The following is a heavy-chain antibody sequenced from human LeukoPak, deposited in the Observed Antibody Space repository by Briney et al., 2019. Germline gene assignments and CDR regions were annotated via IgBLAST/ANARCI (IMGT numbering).Heavy chain of an antibody. V-gene: IGHV1-8*01. CDR1: GYTFTSYD. D-gene: IGHD3-16*02. J-gene: IGHJ5*02. Sequence: ASVKVSCKASGYTFTSYDINWVRQATGQGLEWMGWMNPNSGNTGYAQKFQGRVTMTRNTSISTAYMELSSLRSEDTAVYYCARFRGGRDDVWGSYRPGPWGQGTLVTVSS. CDR3: ARFRGGRDDVWGSYRPGP. CDR2: MNPNSGNT.